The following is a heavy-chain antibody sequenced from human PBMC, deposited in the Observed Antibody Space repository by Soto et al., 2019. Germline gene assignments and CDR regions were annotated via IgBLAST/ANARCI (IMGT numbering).Heavy chain of an antibody. V-gene: IGHV1-18*01. D-gene: IGHD6-19*01. CDR3: ARTSLGAVDRTTIQC. CDR2: ISAYNGNT. Sequence: GASVKVSCKASGYTFTSYGISWVRQAPGQGLEWMGWISAYNGNTNYAQKLQGRVTMTTDTSTSTAYMELRSLRSDDTAVYYCARTSLGAVDRTTIQCWGQGTLVNVSS. CDR1: GYTFTSYG. J-gene: IGHJ4*02.